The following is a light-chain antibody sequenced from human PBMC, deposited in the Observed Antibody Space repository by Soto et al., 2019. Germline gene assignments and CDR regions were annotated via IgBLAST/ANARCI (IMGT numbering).Light chain of an antibody. CDR2: DVS. Sequence: QSVLSQPASVSGSPGQSLAISCTGTRSDIGGYNYVSWFQQHPGKAPKLMIFDVSNRPPGVSHRFSGSKSANSASLAISGLQAEDEADYYCSAYTNSSTLSVFGAGTKLTVL. V-gene: IGLV2-14*03. CDR1: RSDIGGYNY. CDR3: SAYTNSSTLSV. J-gene: IGLJ1*01.